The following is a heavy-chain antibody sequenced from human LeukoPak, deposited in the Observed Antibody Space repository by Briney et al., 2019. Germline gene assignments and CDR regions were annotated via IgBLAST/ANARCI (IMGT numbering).Heavy chain of an antibody. CDR2: TYYRSKWHH. J-gene: IGHJ1*01. D-gene: IGHD6-25*01. CDR3: ARSGYFAEYFQH. CDR1: GDSVSSNTAA. V-gene: IGHV6-1*01. Sequence: SQTLSLTCAISGDSVSSNTAAWNWIRQSPSRGLEWLGRTYYRSKWHHDYAASVKGQISINPDTSKNQFSLQLNSVTPEDTAVYYCARSGYFAEYFQHWGQGTLVTVSS.